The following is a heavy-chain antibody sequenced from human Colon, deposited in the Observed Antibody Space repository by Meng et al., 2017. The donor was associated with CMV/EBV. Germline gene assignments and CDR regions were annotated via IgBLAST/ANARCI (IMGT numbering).Heavy chain of an antibody. CDR2: ISYTGNT. CDR1: GDSISGSVEY. CDR3: SRGNSALWDNDS. D-gene: IGHD1-26*01. V-gene: IGHV4-39*07. J-gene: IGHJ4*02. Sequence: SETLSLTCTVSGDSISGSVEYWGWIRQPPGKGLEWLGSISYTGNTFYNPSLKGRVTIVVDTSKNRFSLRLSSVTAADTAVYYCSRGNSALWDNDSFGQGTLVTVSS.